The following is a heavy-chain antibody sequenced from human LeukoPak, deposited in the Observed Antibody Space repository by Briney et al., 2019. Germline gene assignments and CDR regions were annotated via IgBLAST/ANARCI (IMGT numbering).Heavy chain of an antibody. CDR2: IKQDGSEK. CDR3: AKCSRYYDSSGTRLLDYFDY. V-gene: IGHV3-7*03. Sequence: GGSLRLSCAASGFTFSSYWMSWVRQAPGKGLEWVANIKQDGSEKYYVDSVKGRFTISRDNAKNSLYLQMNSLRAEDTAVYYCAKCSRYYDSSGTRLLDYFDYWGQGTLVTVSS. J-gene: IGHJ4*02. D-gene: IGHD3-22*01. CDR1: GFTFSSYW.